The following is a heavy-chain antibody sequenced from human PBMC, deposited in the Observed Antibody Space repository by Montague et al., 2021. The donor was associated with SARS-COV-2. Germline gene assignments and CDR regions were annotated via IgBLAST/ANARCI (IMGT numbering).Heavy chain of an antibody. CDR1: GDSVSSKSVA. CDR2: TYYRSKWDS. Sequence: CAISGDSVSSKSVAWNWLTYSPSSGFDWLGRTYYRSKWDSDYAESVKRRLVITPDTSKNQVSLQLNSVIPEDTAVYFCASSGITLTGLDAFDIWGQGTMVTVSS. D-gene: IGHD3-9*01. CDR3: ASSGITLTGLDAFDI. V-gene: IGHV6-1*01. J-gene: IGHJ3*02.